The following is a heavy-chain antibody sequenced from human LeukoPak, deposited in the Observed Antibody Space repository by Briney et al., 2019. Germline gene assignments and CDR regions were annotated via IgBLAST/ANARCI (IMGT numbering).Heavy chain of an antibody. CDR2: IYYSGST. CDR1: GGSVSSGSYY. Sequence: SETLSLTCTVSGGSVSSGSYYWSWIGQPPGKGLEWIGYIYYSGSTNYNPSLKSRVTISVDTSKNQFSLKLSSVTAADTAVYYCARDRRAMVRGVPFNYGMDVWGKGTTVTVSS. V-gene: IGHV4-61*01. J-gene: IGHJ6*04. D-gene: IGHD3-10*01. CDR3: ARDRRAMVRGVPFNYGMDV.